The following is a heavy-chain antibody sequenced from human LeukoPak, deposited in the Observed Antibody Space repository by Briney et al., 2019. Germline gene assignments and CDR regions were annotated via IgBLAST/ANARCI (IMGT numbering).Heavy chain of an antibody. V-gene: IGHV1-18*01. CDR3: TRDQNRGGYYDTSGYHGY. CDR1: GYTFTNYG. Sequence: ASVKVSCKASGYTFTNYGISWVRQAPGQGLEWMGWISAYDGNTNCAQKLQGRVTLTTDTSTSTTYMELRSLRSDDTAVCYCTRDQNRGGYYDTSGYHGYWGQGTLVTVSS. CDR2: ISAYDGNT. J-gene: IGHJ4*02. D-gene: IGHD3-22*01.